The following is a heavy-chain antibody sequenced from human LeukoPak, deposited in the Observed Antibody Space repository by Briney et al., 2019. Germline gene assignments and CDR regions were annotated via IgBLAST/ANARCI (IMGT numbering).Heavy chain of an antibody. CDR2: ISYDGSNK. CDR3: AKDLGGVVPAAINYYYYYGMDV. V-gene: IGHV3-30*18. D-gene: IGHD2-2*01. Sequence: PGGSLRLSCAASGFTFSSYAMSWVRQAPGKGLEWVAVISYDGSNKYYADSVKGRFTISRDNSKNTLYLQMNSLRAEDTAVYYCAKDLGGVVPAAINYYYYYGMDVWGQGTTVTVSS. J-gene: IGHJ6*02. CDR1: GFTFSSYA.